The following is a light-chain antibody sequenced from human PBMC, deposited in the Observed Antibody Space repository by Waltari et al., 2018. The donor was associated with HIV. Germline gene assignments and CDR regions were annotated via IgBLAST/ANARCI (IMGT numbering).Light chain of an antibody. J-gene: IGLJ3*02. CDR3: CSYTGSYTWV. CDR1: SSDVGGYNF. Sequence: QSALPQPRSVSGSPGQSVTISCTGTSSDVGGYNFVSWYQHHPGKAPKLVIYDVSKWPSGVPDRFSGSKSGNTASLTISGLQAEDEADYYCCSYTGSYTWVFGGGTELTVL. V-gene: IGLV2-11*01. CDR2: DVS.